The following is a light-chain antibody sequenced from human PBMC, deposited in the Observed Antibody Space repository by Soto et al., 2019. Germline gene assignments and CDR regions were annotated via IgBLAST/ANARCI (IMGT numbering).Light chain of an antibody. CDR3: SSYTSSSTYV. CDR1: SSDVGSYKG. Sequence: QSVLTQPPSVSGSPGQSVAISCTGSSSDVGSYKGVSWYQQSPGTAPKLMIYEVNNRPSGVPDRFSGSKSGNTASLTISGLQAEDEADYYCSSYTSSSTYVFGTGTQLTVL. V-gene: IGLV2-18*02. CDR2: EVN. J-gene: IGLJ1*01.